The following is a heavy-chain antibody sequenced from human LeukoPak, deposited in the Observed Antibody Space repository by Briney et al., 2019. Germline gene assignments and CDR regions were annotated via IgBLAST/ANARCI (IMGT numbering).Heavy chain of an antibody. CDR2: TYYRSKWYT. Sequence: SQILSLTCAISGDSVSSNSAAWNWIRQSPSRGLEWLGRTYYRSKWYTDYAVSVKSRITIKPDTSKNQFSLQLNSVTPEDTAMYYCARDRALLAATARYFDYWGQGTLVTVSS. CDR3: ARDRALLAATARYFDY. J-gene: IGHJ4*02. D-gene: IGHD6-13*01. CDR1: GDSVSSNSAA. V-gene: IGHV6-1*01.